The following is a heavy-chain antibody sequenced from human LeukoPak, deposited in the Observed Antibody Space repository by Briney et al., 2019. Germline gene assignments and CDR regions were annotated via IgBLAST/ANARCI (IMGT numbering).Heavy chain of an antibody. V-gene: IGHV3-21*01. CDR2: ISSSSSYI. CDR3: ARDPGIAAPVI. Sequence: GGSLRLSCAASGFTLRNSWMSWLRQAPGKGLEWVSSISSSSSYIYYADSVKGRFTISRDNAKNSLYLQMNSLRAEDTAVYYCARDPGIAAPVIWGQGTMVTVSS. D-gene: IGHD6-13*01. J-gene: IGHJ3*02. CDR1: GFTLRNSW.